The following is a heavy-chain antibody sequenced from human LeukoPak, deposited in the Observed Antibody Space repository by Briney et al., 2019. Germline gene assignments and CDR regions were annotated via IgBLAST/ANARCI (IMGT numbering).Heavy chain of an antibody. V-gene: IGHV1-46*01. D-gene: IGHD2-2*01. CDR1: GYTFTNYY. CDR2: INPTGDST. J-gene: IGHJ4*02. Sequence: ASVKASCKASGYTFTNYYIHWVRQAPGQGLEWMGIINPTGDSTTYAQKFQGRVTMTRGTSTNTVYMELSSLRSDGTAVYYCARHPSPQLHHFDYWGQGTLVTVSS. CDR3: ARHPSPQLHHFDY.